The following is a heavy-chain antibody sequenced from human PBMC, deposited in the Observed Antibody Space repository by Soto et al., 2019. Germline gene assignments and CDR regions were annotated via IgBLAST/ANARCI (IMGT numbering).Heavy chain of an antibody. V-gene: IGHV3-48*01. Sequence: PGGSLRLSCAASGFTFSSYSMNWVRQAPGKGLEWFSYISISCSTIYYADSVKGRFTISRDNAKNSLYLQMNSLRAEDTAVYYCARDGSLAASDYWGQGTLVTVSS. D-gene: IGHD3-10*01. J-gene: IGHJ4*02. CDR2: ISISCSTI. CDR3: ARDGSLAASDY. CDR1: GFTFSSYS.